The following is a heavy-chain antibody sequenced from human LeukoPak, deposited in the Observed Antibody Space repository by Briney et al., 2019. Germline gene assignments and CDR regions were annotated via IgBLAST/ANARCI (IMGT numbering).Heavy chain of an antibody. Sequence: ASVKVSCKASGYTFTSYGISWVRQAPGQGLEWMGWISAYNGNTNYAQKLQGRVTMTTDTSTSTAYMELRSLRSDDTAVYYCARPHDYDFWSGYPNNWFDPWGQGTLVTVPS. CDR3: ARPHDYDFWSGYPNNWFDP. CDR2: ISAYNGNT. J-gene: IGHJ5*02. CDR1: GYTFTSYG. D-gene: IGHD3-3*01. V-gene: IGHV1-18*01.